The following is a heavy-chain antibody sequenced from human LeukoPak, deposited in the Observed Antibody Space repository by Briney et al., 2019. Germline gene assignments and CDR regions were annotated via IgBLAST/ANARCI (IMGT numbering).Heavy chain of an antibody. J-gene: IGHJ6*02. D-gene: IGHD3-3*01. CDR2: MNPNSGNT. CDR3: ARVPAFWSGFFFYYGMDV. CDR1: GFTFTTHD. Sequence: ASVKVSCKASGFTFTTHDYNWVRQATGQGLEWMGWMNPNSGNTGYAQKFQGRVTMTRNTSISTAYMELSSLRSEDTAVYYCARVPAFWSGFFFYYGMDVWGQGTTVTVSS. V-gene: IGHV1-8*01.